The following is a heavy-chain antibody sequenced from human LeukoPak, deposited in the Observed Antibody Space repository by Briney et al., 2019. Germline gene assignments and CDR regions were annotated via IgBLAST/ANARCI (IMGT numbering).Heavy chain of an antibody. V-gene: IGHV3-23*01. Sequence: GGSLRLSCAASGFTFSRNAMNWVRQAPGKGLEWVASISGNGAGTYYADSVKGRFNISRDNSKNTLYLQMNSLRTEDTAVYYCAKDANYFHSGSYLIPFDFWGQSTLVTVSS. CDR3: AKDANYFHSGSYLIPFDF. J-gene: IGHJ4*02. CDR1: GFTFSRNA. CDR2: ISGNGAGT. D-gene: IGHD1-26*01.